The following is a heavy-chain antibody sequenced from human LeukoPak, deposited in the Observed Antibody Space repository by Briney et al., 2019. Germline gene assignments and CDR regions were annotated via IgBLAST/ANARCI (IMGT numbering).Heavy chain of an antibody. Sequence: SETLSLTCTVYGGSFSGYYWSWIRQPPGKGLEWIGEINHSGSTNYNPSLKSRVTISVDTSKNQFSLKLSSVTAADTAVYYCARSKPYYYYGSGSYYGNNWFDPWGQGTLVTVSS. D-gene: IGHD3-10*01. V-gene: IGHV4-34*01. J-gene: IGHJ5*02. CDR3: ARSKPYYYYGSGSYYGNNWFDP. CDR1: GGSFSGYY. CDR2: INHSGST.